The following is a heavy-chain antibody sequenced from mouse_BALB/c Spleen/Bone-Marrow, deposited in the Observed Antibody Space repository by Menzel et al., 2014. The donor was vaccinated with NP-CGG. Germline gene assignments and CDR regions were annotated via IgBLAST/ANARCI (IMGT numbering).Heavy chain of an antibody. D-gene: IGHD2-1*01. Sequence: EVNLVESGGGLVQPGGSRKLSCAASGFTLSSFGMHWVHQAPEKGLEWVAYISSGSSTIYYADTVKGRFTISRDNPKNTLFLQMTSLRSEDTAMYYCARGGNFAWFAYWGQGTLVTVSA. J-gene: IGHJ3*01. CDR3: ARGGNFAWFAY. CDR1: GFTLSSFG. V-gene: IGHV5-17*02. CDR2: ISSGSSTI.